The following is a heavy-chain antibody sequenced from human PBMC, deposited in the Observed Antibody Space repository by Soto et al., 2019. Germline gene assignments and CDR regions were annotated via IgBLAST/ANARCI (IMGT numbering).Heavy chain of an antibody. CDR3: AELESYYYGMDV. Sequence: XATLELNCTFSGGSVSSRRFYGGCIRQPPGKGLEWIGSIYYSGSTYYNPSLKSRVTISVDTSKNQFSLKLSSVTAADTAVYYRAELESYYYGMDVSGHGTTVTVS. CDR1: GGSVSSRRFY. J-gene: IGHJ6*02. CDR2: IYYSGST. V-gene: IGHV4-39*01. D-gene: IGHD1-26*01.